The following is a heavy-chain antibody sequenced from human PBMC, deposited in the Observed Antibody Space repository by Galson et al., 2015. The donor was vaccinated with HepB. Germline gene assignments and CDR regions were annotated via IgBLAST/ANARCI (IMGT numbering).Heavy chain of an antibody. CDR2: IPTSSAYI. D-gene: IGHD3-10*01. J-gene: IGHJ3*02. CDR1: GFTFSSYS. CDR3: ARGSYYGSGDTRDAFDI. Sequence: SLRLSCAASGFTFSSYSMNWVRQAPGKGLEWVSSIPTSSAYIYNADSVKGRFTISRDNAKNSLYLQMNSLRAEDTAVYYCARGSYYGSGDTRDAFDIWGQGTMVTVSS. V-gene: IGHV3-21*01.